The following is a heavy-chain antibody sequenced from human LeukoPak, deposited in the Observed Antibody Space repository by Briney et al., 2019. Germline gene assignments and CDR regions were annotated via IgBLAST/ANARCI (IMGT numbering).Heavy chain of an antibody. CDR3: AVSGYDFGWFDP. D-gene: IGHD5-12*01. J-gene: IGHJ5*02. V-gene: IGHV3-23*01. Sequence: GGSLRLSCEASGFTFSSYAMSWVRQAPGKGLDWVSVISAGGGTYYSDSVKGRFTTSRDNFKNTLYLQMNSLRAEDTAIYYCAVSGYDFGWFDPWGQGTLVTVSS. CDR2: ISAGGGT. CDR1: GFTFSSYA.